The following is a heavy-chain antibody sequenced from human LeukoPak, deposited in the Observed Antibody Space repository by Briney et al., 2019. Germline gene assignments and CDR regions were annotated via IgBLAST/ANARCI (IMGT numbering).Heavy chain of an antibody. CDR1: GYSISSGYY. Sequence: TSETLSLTCTVSGYSISSGYYWGWIQQPPGKALDWIGSIYHSGTSYYNPSLMGRVTISVDTSKNQFSLKLRYVTAADMAVYYCARPSGSGWYYDAFDIWGQGTMVTVSS. J-gene: IGHJ3*02. V-gene: IGHV4-38-2*02. CDR2: IYHSGTS. CDR3: ARPSGSGWYYDAFDI. D-gene: IGHD6-19*01.